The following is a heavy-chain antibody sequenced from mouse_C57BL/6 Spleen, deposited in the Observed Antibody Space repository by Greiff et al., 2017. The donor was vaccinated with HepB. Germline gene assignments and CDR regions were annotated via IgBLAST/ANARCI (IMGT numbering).Heavy chain of an antibody. CDR3: ARWGYDGYPNYFDY. D-gene: IGHD2-3*01. J-gene: IGHJ2*01. CDR2: IYPGGGYT. Sequence: VKLMESGAELVRPGTSVKMSCKASGYTFTNYWIGWAKQRPGHGLEWIGDIYPGGGYTNYNEKFKGKATLTADKSSSTAYMQFSSLTSEDSAIYYCARWGYDGYPNYFDYWGQGTTLTVSS. V-gene: IGHV1-63*01. CDR1: GYTFTNYW.